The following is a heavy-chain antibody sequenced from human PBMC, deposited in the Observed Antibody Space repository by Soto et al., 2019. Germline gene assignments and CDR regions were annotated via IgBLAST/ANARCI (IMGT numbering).Heavy chain of an antibody. Sequence: GASVKLSCKASGYTFTSYYMHWVRQAPGQGLEWMGIINPSGGSTSYAQKFQGRVTMTRDTSTSTVYMELSSLRSEDTAVYYCARGRVELELIPATATHWGQGTLVTVSS. J-gene: IGHJ4*02. D-gene: IGHD1-7*01. V-gene: IGHV1-46*01. CDR1: GYTFTSYY. CDR2: INPSGGST. CDR3: ARGRVELELIPATATH.